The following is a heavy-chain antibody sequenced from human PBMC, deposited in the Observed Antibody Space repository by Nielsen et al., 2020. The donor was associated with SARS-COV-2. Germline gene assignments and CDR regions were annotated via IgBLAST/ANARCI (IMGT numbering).Heavy chain of an antibody. V-gene: IGHV1-2*06. CDR1: GYTFTDYY. D-gene: IGHD3/OR15-3a*01. J-gene: IGHJ6*02. Sequence: ASVNVSCQASGYTFTDYYIHWVRQAPGQGLEWMGRINPYSGGTNYAQKFQGTVTMTRDASISTVYMELTSDDTAVYYCARARATIFGLVMSYGMDVWGQGTTVAVSS. CDR3: ARARATIFGLVMSYGMDV. CDR2: INPYSGGT.